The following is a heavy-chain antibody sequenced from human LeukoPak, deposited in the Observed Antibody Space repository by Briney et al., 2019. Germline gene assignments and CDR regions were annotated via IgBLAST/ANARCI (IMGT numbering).Heavy chain of an antibody. V-gene: IGHV4-39*01. CDR2: IYYSGST. D-gene: IGHD1-1*01. CDR3: ARPGYETDAFDI. Sequence: PSETLSLTCTVSGGSISSSSYSWGWIRQPPGKGLEWLGSIYYSGSTYYNPSLKSRVTISVDTSKNQFSLKLSSVTAADTAVYYCARPGYETDAFDIWGQGTMVTVSS. J-gene: IGHJ3*02. CDR1: GGSISSSSYS.